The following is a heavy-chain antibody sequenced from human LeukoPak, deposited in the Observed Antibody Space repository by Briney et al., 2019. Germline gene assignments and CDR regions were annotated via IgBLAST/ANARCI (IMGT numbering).Heavy chain of an antibody. CDR3: VKEGERGLSSGSYSSLDY. D-gene: IGHD3-22*01. J-gene: IGHJ4*02. V-gene: IGHV3-64D*09. Sequence: GGSLRLSCSASGFTFSSYAMHWVRQAPGKGLEYVSAISSNGGSTYYADSVKGRFTISRDNSKNTLYLQMSSLRAEDTAVYYCVKEGERGLSSGSYSSLDYWGQGTLVTVSS. CDR2: ISSNGGST. CDR1: GFTFSSYA.